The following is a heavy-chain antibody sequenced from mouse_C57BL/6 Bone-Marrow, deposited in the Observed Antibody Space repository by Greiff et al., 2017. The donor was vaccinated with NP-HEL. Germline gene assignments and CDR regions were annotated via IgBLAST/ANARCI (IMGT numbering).Heavy chain of an antibody. CDR3: ARGSDYDDGDYFDY. Sequence: VQLQQSGPELVKPGASVKLSCKASGYTFTSYDINWVKQRPGQGLEWIGWIYPRGGSTKYNEKFKGKATLTVDTSASTAYMELHSLTSEDSAVYFCARGSDYDDGDYFDYWGQGTTLTVSS. J-gene: IGHJ2*01. V-gene: IGHV1-85*01. CDR1: GYTFTSYD. CDR2: IYPRGGST. D-gene: IGHD2-4*01.